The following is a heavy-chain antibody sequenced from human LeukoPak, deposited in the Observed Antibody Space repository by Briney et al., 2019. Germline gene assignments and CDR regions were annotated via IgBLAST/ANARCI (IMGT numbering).Heavy chain of an antibody. CDR2: IDPNSGGT. V-gene: IGHV1-2*02. J-gene: IGHJ4*02. CDR3: ARDDEGGEGY. CDR1: GYTFTAHY. D-gene: IGHD4-23*01. Sequence: GASVKVSCRASGYTFTAHYIHWVRQAPGQGLEWMGWIDPNSGGTNYAQKFLGSVTMTGDTSISTAYMELSRLRSDDTAVYYCARDDEGGEGYWGQGTLVTVSS.